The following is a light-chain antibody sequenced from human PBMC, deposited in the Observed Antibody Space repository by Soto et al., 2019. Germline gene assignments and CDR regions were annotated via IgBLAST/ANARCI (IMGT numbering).Light chain of an antibody. V-gene: IGKV3-20*01. CDR2: GAS. CDR1: QSISINY. J-gene: IGKJ1*01. CDR3: QYYGTSPA. Sequence: EIVLTQSPGTLSLSPGERATLSCRASQSISINYFAWFQQKPGQAPRLLIYGASGRATGIPDRFSGSGSGTDFTPTISRLEPEDSAVYHCQYYGTSPAFGQGIKVDIK.